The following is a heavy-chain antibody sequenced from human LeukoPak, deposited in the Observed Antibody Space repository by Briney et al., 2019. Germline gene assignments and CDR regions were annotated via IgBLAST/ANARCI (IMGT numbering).Heavy chain of an antibody. D-gene: IGHD3-10*01. CDR2: IYYSGST. V-gene: IGHV4-59*08. CDR3: ARTYYYGSGSYFFDY. J-gene: IGHJ4*02. CDR1: GGSISTYY. Sequence: SESLSLTCTVSGGSISTYYWSWIRQPPGKGLEWIGYIYYSGSTNYNPSLKSRVTISVDTSKNQFSLKLSSVTAADTAVYYCARTYYYGSGSYFFDYWGQGTLVTVSS.